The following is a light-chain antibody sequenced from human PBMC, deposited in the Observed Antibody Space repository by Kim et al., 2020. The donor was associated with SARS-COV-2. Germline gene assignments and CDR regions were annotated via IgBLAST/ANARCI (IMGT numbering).Light chain of an antibody. J-gene: IGKJ4*01. V-gene: IGKV3-11*01. Sequence: DTVLTQFPATLSLSPGERATLSCKASQSVSTYLAWYQHKPGQAPRLLIHDAATRATGIPPRFSGSGSGTDFTLTVTSLEPEAFAIYYCQQRSNWPPTFGGGTKREI. CDR2: DAA. CDR3: QQRSNWPPT. CDR1: QSVSTY.